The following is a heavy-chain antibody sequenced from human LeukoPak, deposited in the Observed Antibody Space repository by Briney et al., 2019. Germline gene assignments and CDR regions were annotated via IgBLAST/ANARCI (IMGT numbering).Heavy chain of an antibody. J-gene: IGHJ4*02. CDR3: ASLGN. V-gene: IGHV3-7*01. D-gene: IGHD1-1*01. Sequence: GGSLRLSCAASGFPFSDYWMNWVRQAPGKGLEWVANIKQDGSEKFYVDSVKGRFTISRDNAKNALFLQMNSLRADDTAVYYCASLGNWGQGTLVTVSS. CDR1: GFPFSDYW. CDR2: IKQDGSEK.